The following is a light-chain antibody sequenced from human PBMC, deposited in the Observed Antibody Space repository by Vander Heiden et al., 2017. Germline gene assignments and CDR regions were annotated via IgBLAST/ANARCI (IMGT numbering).Light chain of an antibody. CDR2: EGS. J-gene: IGLJ1*01. V-gene: IGLV2-23*01. CDR1: SSDVGSYNL. Sequence: QSALTQTASVSGSPGQSITISCTGTSSDVGSYNLVSWYQQHPGKAPKLMIYEGSKRPSGVSNRFSGSKSGNTASLTISGLQAADEADYYCCSYAGSSTYVFGTGTKVTVL. CDR3: CSYAGSSTYV.